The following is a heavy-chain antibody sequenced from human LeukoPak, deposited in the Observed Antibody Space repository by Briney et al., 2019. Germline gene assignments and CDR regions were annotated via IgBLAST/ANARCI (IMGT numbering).Heavy chain of an antibody. CDR1: GFTFNNYG. CDR3: AKVVWFVGFFDS. V-gene: IGHV3-23*01. J-gene: IGHJ4*02. Sequence: PGGSLRLSCAASGFTFNNYGLSWVRQAPGKGLEWVSGISGSGSSTKYADSVKGRFTITRDNSKNTLYLQMNSLRDEDTAVYYCAKVVWFVGFFDSWGQGTLVTVSS. D-gene: IGHD3-10*01. CDR2: ISGSGSST.